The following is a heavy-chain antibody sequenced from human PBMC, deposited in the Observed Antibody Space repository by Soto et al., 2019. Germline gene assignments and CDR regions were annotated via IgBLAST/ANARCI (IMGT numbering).Heavy chain of an antibody. D-gene: IGHD5-18*01. CDR2: ISYDGSNK. CDR1: GFTFSSYA. V-gene: IGHV3-30-3*01. CDR3: ARGGPKDTAMVTEGGDY. Sequence: QVQLVESGGGVVQPGRSLRLSCAASGFTFSSYAMHWVRQAPGKGLEWVAVISYDGSNKYYADSVKGRFTISRDNSKNTLYLQMNSLRAEETAVYYCARGGPKDTAMVTEGGDYWGQGTLVTVSS. J-gene: IGHJ4*02.